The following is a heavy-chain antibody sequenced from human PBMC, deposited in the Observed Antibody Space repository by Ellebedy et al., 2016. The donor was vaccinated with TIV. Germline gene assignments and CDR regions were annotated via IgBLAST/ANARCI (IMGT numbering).Heavy chain of an antibody. V-gene: IGHV1-46*01. CDR2: INPRDLST. CDR3: ARDAVGFDP. Sequence: ASVKVSCKASGYTFTTYSMHWVRQAPGQGLEWMGIINPRDLSTTYAQKFQGRVAMTRDTSTSTLFLELSSLRYDDTAVYYCARDAVGFDPWGQGTLVTVSS. CDR1: GYTFTTYS. D-gene: IGHD6-19*01. J-gene: IGHJ5*02.